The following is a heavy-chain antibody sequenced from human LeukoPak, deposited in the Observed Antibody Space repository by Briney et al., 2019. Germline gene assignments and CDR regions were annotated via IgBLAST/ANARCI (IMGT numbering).Heavy chain of an antibody. CDR3: AREYGDRRSYYYGMDV. D-gene: IGHD4-17*01. V-gene: IGHV3-33*01. J-gene: IGHJ6*02. CDR2: IWYDGSNK. CDR1: GFTFRSYG. Sequence: GGSLRLSCAASGFTFRSYGMHWVRQAPGKGLEWVAVIWYDGSNKYYADSVKGRFTISRDNSKNTLYLQMNSLRAEDTAVYYCAREYGDRRSYYYGMDVWGQGTTVTVSS.